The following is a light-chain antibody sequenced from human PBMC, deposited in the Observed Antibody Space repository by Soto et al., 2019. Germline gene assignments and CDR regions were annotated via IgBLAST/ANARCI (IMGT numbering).Light chain of an antibody. CDR3: QQYNYRPPWT. CDR1: QSVGGS. Sequence: IVLPQSPRNLSLSPGARATLSCRDSQSVGGSLAWYQQRPGQAPRLIVYHTSNRATGIPDRFSGSGSGTDFTLTIRSLHSEDFAVYYCQQYNYRPPWTFGQGTTGDIK. J-gene: IGKJ1*01. CDR2: HTS. V-gene: IGKV3D-15*01.